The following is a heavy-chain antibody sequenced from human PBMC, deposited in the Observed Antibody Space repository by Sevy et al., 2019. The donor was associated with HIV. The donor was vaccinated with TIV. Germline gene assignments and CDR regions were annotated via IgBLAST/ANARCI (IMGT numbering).Heavy chain of an antibody. CDR1: GFTFSSYG. Sequence: GGSLRLSCAASGFTFSSYGMHWVRQAPGKGLEWVADIWYDGSNKYYADSVKGRFTISRDNSKNTLYLQMNSLRAEDTAVYYCARSLPVLVPAATPPRAYYYGMDVWGQGTTVTVSS. J-gene: IGHJ6*02. V-gene: IGHV3-33*01. D-gene: IGHD2-2*01. CDR2: IWYDGSNK. CDR3: ARSLPVLVPAATPPRAYYYGMDV.